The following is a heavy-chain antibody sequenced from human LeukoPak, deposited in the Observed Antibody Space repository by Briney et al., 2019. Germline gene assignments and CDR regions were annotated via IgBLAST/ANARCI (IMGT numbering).Heavy chain of an antibody. CDR3: ARGDCSSTSCGWFDP. J-gene: IGHJ5*02. CDR1: GGSISSGGYY. CDR2: IYYSGST. Sequence: SETLSLSCTVSGGSISSGGYYWSWIRQPPGKGLEWIGYIYYSGSTNYNPSLKSRVTISVDTSKNQFSLKLSSVTAADTAVYYCARGDCSSTSCGWFDPWGQGTLVTVSS. D-gene: IGHD2-2*01. V-gene: IGHV4-61*08.